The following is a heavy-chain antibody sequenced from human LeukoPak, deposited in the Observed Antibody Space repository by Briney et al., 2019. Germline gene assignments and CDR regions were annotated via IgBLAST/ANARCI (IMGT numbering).Heavy chain of an antibody. CDR3: AKDATPALGTVYMDV. J-gene: IGHJ6*03. D-gene: IGHD6-13*01. CDR2: ISSSGSTI. V-gene: IGHV3-48*03. Sequence: GGSLRLSCAASGFTFTTYDVNWVRQAPGKGLEWVSYISSSGSTIYYADSVEGRFTISRDNDKNSIYLQMNSLRAEDTAVYYCAKDATPALGTVYMDVWGKGTTVTISS. CDR1: GFTFTTYD.